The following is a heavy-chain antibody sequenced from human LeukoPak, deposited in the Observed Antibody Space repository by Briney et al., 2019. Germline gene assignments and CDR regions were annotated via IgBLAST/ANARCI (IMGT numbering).Heavy chain of an antibody. V-gene: IGHV4-34*01. D-gene: IGHD6-13*01. CDR1: GGSFSGYY. J-gene: IGHJ4*02. Sequence: PSETLSLTCAVYGGSFSGYYWSWIRQPPGKGLEWIGEINHSGSTNYKPSLKSRVAISVDTSKKQFSLKLSSVTAADTAVYYCAGGYPAAGFNYWGQGTLVTVSS. CDR2: INHSGST. CDR3: AGGYPAAGFNY.